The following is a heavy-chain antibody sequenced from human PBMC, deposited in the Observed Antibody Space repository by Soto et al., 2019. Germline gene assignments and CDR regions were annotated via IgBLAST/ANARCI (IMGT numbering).Heavy chain of an antibody. CDR2: IDPSDSYT. Sequence: GEALKISCKGSGCSFTSYWSSLVRQMPGKGLEWMGRIDPSDSYTNYSPSFQGHVTISADKSISTAYLQWSSLKASDTAMYYCARAHRAVAGTSHYYGMDVWGQGTTVTVSS. CDR1: GCSFTSYW. J-gene: IGHJ6*02. D-gene: IGHD6-19*01. CDR3: ARAHRAVAGTSHYYGMDV. V-gene: IGHV5-10-1*01.